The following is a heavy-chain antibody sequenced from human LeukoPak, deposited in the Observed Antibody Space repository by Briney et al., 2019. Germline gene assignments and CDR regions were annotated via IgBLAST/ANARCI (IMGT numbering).Heavy chain of an antibody. CDR1: GFTFSSYA. J-gene: IGHJ4*02. CDR3: VVGATTGY. Sequence: GGSLRLSCAASGFTFSSYAMSWVRQAQGKGLEWVSAISGSGGSTYYADSVKGRFTISRDNSKNTLYLQMNSMRAEDTAVYHAVVGATTGYWGQGTLVTVSS. V-gene: IGHV3-23*01. CDR2: ISGSGGST. D-gene: IGHD1-26*01.